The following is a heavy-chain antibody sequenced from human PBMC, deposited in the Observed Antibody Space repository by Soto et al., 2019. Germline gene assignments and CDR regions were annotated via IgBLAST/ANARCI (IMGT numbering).Heavy chain of an antibody. D-gene: IGHD6-19*01. V-gene: IGHV3-21*01. CDR3: ARGAVAGGFDF. CDR1: GFTFSSYS. J-gene: IGHJ4*02. Sequence: EVQLVESGGGLVKPGGSLRLSCAASGFTFSSYSMNWVRQAPGKGLEWVSSISSSSSYIYYADSVKGRFTISRDNAKNSLYLQMNSLRAEDTAVHYCARGAVAGGFDFLGQGTLVTVSS. CDR2: ISSSSSYI.